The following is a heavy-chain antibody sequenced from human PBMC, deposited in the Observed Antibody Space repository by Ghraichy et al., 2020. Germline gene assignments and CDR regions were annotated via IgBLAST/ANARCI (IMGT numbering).Heavy chain of an antibody. D-gene: IGHD3-22*01. CDR1: GGTFSSYA. CDR3: ARFGVYYYDSSGYYSGGWYFDL. V-gene: IGHV1-69*04. CDR2: IIPILGIA. J-gene: IGHJ2*01. Sequence: SVKVSCKASGGTFSSYAISWVRQAPGQGLEWMGRIIPILGIANYAQKFQGRVTITADKSTSTAYMELSSLRSEDTAVYYCARFGVYYYDSSGYYSGGWYFDLWGRGTLVTVSS.